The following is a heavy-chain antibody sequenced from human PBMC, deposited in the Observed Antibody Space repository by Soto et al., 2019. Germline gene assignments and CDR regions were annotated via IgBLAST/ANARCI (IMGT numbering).Heavy chain of an antibody. V-gene: IGHV1-3*01. CDR2: INAGNGNT. CDR3: ARETYSSGWYGNWFDP. D-gene: IGHD6-19*01. J-gene: IGHJ5*02. CDR1: GYTFTIYA. Sequence: GASVKVSCKASGYTFTIYAMHWVRQAPGQRLEWMGWINAGNGNTIYSQKFQGRVTITRDTSASTAYMELSSLRSEDTAVYYCARETYSSGWYGNWFDPWGQGTLVTVSS.